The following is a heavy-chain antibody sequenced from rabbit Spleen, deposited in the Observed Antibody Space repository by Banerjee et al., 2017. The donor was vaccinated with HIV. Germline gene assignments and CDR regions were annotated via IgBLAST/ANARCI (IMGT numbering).Heavy chain of an antibody. CDR1: GFSFSSSYW. J-gene: IGHJ6*01. CDR3: ARDTSSSFSSYGMDL. V-gene: IGHV1S45*01. Sequence: QEHLEESGGGLVQPEGSLTLTCTASGFSFSSSYWICWVRQAPGKGLEWIACIDTGSSGFTYFATWAKGRFTCSKTSSTTVTLQVTRLTAADTATYFCARDTSSSFSSYGMDLWGPGTLVTVS. CDR2: IDTGSSGFT. D-gene: IGHD1-1*01.